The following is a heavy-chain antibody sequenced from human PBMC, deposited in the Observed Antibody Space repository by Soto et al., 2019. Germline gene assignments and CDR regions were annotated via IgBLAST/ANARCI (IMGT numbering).Heavy chain of an antibody. CDR2: IYYSGRT. D-gene: IGHD3-16*01. CDR3: ARGYGWAFDI. J-gene: IGHJ3*02. V-gene: IGHV4-59*08. CDR1: GGSISSYY. Sequence: QVQLQESGPGLVKPSETLSLTCTVSGGSISSYYWSWIRQPPGKGLEWSGYIYYSGRTHYNPSLKRGVTISVDTSKNQLSLRLSPVTAADTPLYYSARGYGWAFDIWGQGTRVPVSS.